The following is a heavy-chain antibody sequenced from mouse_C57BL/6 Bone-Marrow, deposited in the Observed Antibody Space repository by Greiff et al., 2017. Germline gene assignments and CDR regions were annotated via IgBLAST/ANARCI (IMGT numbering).Heavy chain of an antibody. CDR1: GFSLTSYG. CDR3: AKIPLCYGSSYRRNYYAMDY. D-gene: IGHD1-1*01. J-gene: IGHJ4*01. V-gene: IGHV2-5*01. Sequence: QVQLQQSGPGLVQPSQSLSITCTVSGFSLTSYGVHWVRQSPGKGLEWLGVIWRGGSTDYNAAFMSRLSITKDNSKSQVFFKMNSLQADDTAIYYCAKIPLCYGSSYRRNYYAMDYWGQGTSVTVSS. CDR2: IWRGGST.